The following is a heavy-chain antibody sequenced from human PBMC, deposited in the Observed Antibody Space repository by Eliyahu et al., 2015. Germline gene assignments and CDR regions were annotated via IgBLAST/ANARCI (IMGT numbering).Heavy chain of an antibody. Sequence: EVQLVESGGGLVQPGRSLRLSXAASGFTFDDYAMHWVRQAPGKGLEWGSGISWNSGSIGYADSVKGRFTISRDNAKNSLYLQMNSLRAEDTALYYCAKVGDYGSGTFMDVWGKGTTVTVSS. CDR3: AKVGDYGSGTFMDV. D-gene: IGHD3-10*01. CDR2: ISWNSGSI. J-gene: IGHJ6*03. CDR1: GFTFDDYA. V-gene: IGHV3-9*01.